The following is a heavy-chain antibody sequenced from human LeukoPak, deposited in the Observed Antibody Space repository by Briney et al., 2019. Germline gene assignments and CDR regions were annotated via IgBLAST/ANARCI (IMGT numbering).Heavy chain of an antibody. Sequence: GGSLRLSCAASGFTFTTSGMHWVRQAPGKGLVWVSRINSDGSSTSYADSVKGRFTISRDNSKNTLYLQMNSLRAEDTAVYYCAKDPRRYSYGLNYFDYWGQGTLVTVSS. J-gene: IGHJ4*02. CDR1: GFTFTTSG. V-gene: IGHV3-74*01. CDR2: INSDGSST. CDR3: AKDPRRYSYGLNYFDY. D-gene: IGHD5-18*01.